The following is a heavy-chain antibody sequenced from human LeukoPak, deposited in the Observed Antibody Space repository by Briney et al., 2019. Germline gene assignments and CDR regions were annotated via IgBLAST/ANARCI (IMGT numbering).Heavy chain of an antibody. CDR2: ITTYSSYI. J-gene: IGHJ4*02. V-gene: IGHV3-21*01. CDR1: GFTFSSYD. D-gene: IGHD4-17*01. CDR3: ARDRSNGDYAFDY. Sequence: GGSLRLSCTASGFTFSSYDMSWVRQAPGKGLEWVSSITTYSSYIHYADSVKGRFTISRDNAKNSLYLQMNSLRAEDTAVYHCARDRSNGDYAFDYWGQGALVTVSS.